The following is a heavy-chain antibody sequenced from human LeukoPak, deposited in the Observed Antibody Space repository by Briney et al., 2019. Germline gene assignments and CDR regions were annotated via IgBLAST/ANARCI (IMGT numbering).Heavy chain of an antibody. CDR2: ITPLVSTT. CDR3: ARGNGTYTPSDH. Sequence: VASVKVSCKASGGISHPYAIAWLRQAPGQGLEWMGGITPLVSTTVYARNLQGRITFTADEATRTVYMELRSLRSDDTAIYYCARGNGTYTPSDHWGQGTLVTVCS. D-gene: IGHD1-26*01. V-gene: IGHV1-69*13. CDR1: GGISHPYA. J-gene: IGHJ4*02.